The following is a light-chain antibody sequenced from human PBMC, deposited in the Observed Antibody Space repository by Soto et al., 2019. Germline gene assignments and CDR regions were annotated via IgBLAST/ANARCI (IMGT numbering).Light chain of an antibody. CDR2: GAS. J-gene: IGKJ4*01. CDR1: QDISNY. V-gene: IGKV1-17*03. CDR3: LQHKSHPLT. Sequence: DIQMTQSPSAMSASVGDRVTITCRASQDISNYLAWFQQKPGKIPKRLIRGASSLHSGVPSRFSGSGSGTEFTLTISSLQSEDFATYYCLQHKSHPLTFGGGTKVDIK.